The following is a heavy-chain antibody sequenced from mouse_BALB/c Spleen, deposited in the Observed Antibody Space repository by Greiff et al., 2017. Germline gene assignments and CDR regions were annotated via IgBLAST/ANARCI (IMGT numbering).Heavy chain of an antibody. CDR2: INPSSGYT. J-gene: IGHJ2*01. Sequence: QVQLQQPGAELVRPGASVKLSCKASGYTFTSYTMHWVKQRPGQGLEWIGYINPSSGYTNYNQKFKDKATLTADKSSSTAYMQLSSLTSEDSAVYYCARSGNYYGSSYYFDYWGQGTTLTVAS. CDR1: GYTFTSYT. D-gene: IGHD1-1*01. V-gene: IGHV1S26*01. CDR3: ARSGNYYGSSYYFDY.